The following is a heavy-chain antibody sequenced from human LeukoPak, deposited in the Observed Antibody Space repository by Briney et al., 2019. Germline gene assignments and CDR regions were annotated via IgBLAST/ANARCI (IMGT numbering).Heavy chain of an antibody. CDR3: ARVITMVRGVFNWFDP. CDR1: GYTFTSYG. J-gene: IGHJ5*02. D-gene: IGHD3-10*01. V-gene: IGHV1-18*01. Sequence: ASVKVSCKASGYTFTSYGISWVRQAPGQGLEWMGWISAYNGNTNYAQKLQGRVTMTTDTSTSTAYMELRSLRSDDTAVYHCARVITMVRGVFNWFDPWGQGTLVTVSS. CDR2: ISAYNGNT.